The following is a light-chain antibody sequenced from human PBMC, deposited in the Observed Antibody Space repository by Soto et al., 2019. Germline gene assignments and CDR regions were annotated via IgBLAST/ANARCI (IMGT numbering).Light chain of an antibody. V-gene: IGKV1-5*01. Sequence: DIPMTQSPSTLSASVGDRVTITCRASQNIYNWLAWYQQKVGKAPKLLIYDVSTLESGVPSTFSGSGFGTEFTLTISSLQPDDFATYYCQQYHSYWTFGQGTKVEFK. CDR1: QNIYNW. CDR3: QQYHSYWT. J-gene: IGKJ1*01. CDR2: DVS.